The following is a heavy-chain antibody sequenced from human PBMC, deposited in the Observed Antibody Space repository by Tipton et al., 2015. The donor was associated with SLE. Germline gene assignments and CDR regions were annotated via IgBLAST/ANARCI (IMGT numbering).Heavy chain of an antibody. CDR2: INAADGST. D-gene: IGHD3-10*01. J-gene: IGHJ3*01. CDR1: GYTFTSYY. Sequence: QLVQSGAEVKKPGASVKVSCKASGYTFTSYYMHWVRQAPGQGFEWMGIINAADGSTNYAQKFQGRITMTRDTSTSTIYLEVSRLRSEETALYYCARAGGSGTQQAFDFWGQGTMVTV. CDR3: ARAGGSGTQQAFDF. V-gene: IGHV1-46*01.